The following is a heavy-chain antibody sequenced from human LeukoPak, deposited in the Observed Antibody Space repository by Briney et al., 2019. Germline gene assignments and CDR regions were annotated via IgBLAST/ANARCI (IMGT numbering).Heavy chain of an antibody. CDR2: ISYDGSNK. V-gene: IGHV3-30*18. CDR3: AKDRPYCGGDCYSTRGSRDKIFDY. D-gene: IGHD2-21*02. CDR1: GFTFSSYG. Sequence: PGRSLRLSCAASGFTFSSYGMHWVRQAPGKGLEWVAVISYDGSNKYYADSVKGRFTISRDNSKNTLYLQMNSLRAEDTAVYYCAKDRPYCGGDCYSTRGSRDKIFDYWGQGTLVTVSS. J-gene: IGHJ4*02.